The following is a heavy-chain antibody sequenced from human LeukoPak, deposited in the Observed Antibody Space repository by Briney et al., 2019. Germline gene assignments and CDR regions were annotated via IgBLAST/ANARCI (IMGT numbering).Heavy chain of an antibody. CDR3: ARGGERLAATRY. V-gene: IGHV3-66*01. CDR2: IYSGGST. J-gene: IGHJ4*02. Sequence: PGGSLRLSCAASGFIVTSSYMSWVRQAPGKGLVWVSVIYSGGSTYYSDSVKGRFTISTDNSKNTLYLQMNSLRAEDTAVYYCARGGERLAATRYWGQGTLVTVSS. CDR1: GFIVTSSY. D-gene: IGHD6-13*01.